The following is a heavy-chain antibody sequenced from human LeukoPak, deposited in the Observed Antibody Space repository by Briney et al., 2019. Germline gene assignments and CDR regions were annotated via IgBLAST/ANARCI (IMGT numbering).Heavy chain of an antibody. CDR3: AGIEAYYYDSSGYFPFDY. V-gene: IGHV4-39*01. CDR1: GGSISSSSYY. J-gene: IGHJ4*02. CDR2: IYYSGST. Sequence: PSETLSLTCTVSGGSISSSSYYWGWIRQPPGKGLEWIGSIYYSGSTYYNPSLKSRVTISVDTSKNQFSLKLSSVTAADTAVYYCAGIEAYYYDSSGYFPFDYWGQGTLVTVSS. D-gene: IGHD3-22*01.